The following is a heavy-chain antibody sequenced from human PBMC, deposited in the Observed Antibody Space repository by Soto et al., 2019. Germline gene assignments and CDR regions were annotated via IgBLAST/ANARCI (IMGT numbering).Heavy chain of an antibody. CDR2: IYHSGST. V-gene: IGHV4-4*02. CDR1: GGSITSSKW. CDR3: ASSLFDAFHI. Sequence: QVQLQESGPGLVKPSGTLSLTCDVSGGSITSSKWWNWVRQPPGKGLEWIGEIYHSGSTNCNPSLKSRVTRSVDKSKKQFSLKLSSVTAADKAVYYCASSLFDAFHIWGQGTMVTVSS. J-gene: IGHJ3*02.